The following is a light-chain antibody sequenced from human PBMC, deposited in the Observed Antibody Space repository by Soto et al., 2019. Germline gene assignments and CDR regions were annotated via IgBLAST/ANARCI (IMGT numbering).Light chain of an antibody. Sequence: DIVMTQSPDSLSVSLGERAVINCKSSQSIFYSSNNKNYLVWYQQKSGQPPKMLIYWASTRESGVPDRFNGSGSGTDFTLTISNLQAQDVAVYFCQQYFNTPCTFGQGTRVEI. V-gene: IGKV4-1*01. CDR2: WAS. J-gene: IGKJ1*01. CDR3: QQYFNTPCT. CDR1: QSIFYSSNNKNY.